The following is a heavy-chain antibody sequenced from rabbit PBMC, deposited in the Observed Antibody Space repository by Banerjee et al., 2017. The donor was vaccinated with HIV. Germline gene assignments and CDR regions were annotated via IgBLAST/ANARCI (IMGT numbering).Heavy chain of an antibody. J-gene: IGHJ4*01. CDR2: IYAGSSGST. CDR3: ARLGSAWYPYYLNL. V-gene: IGHV1S40*01. Sequence: QSLEESGGDLVKPGASLTLTCTASGFSFSSTYYMCWVRQAPGKGLEWIACIYAGSSGSTYYASWAKGRFTISKTSSTTVTLQMTSLTAADTATYFCARLGSAWYPYYLNLWGPGTLVTVS. D-gene: IGHD7-1*01. CDR1: GFSFSSTYY.